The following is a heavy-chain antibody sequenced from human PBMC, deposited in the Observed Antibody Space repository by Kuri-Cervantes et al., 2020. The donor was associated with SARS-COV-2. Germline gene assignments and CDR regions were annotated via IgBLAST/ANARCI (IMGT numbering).Heavy chain of an antibody. V-gene: IGHV1-69*13. D-gene: IGHD6-13*01. CDR2: IVSIFGTA. CDR3: AREQPDATFFDY. CDR1: GGTFSSYA. J-gene: IGHJ4*02. Sequence: SVKVSCKASGGTFSSYAISWVRQAPGQGLEWMGRIVSIFGTANYAQKFQGRVTITADESTSTAYMELSSLRSEDTAVYYCAREQPDATFFDYWGQGTLVTVSS.